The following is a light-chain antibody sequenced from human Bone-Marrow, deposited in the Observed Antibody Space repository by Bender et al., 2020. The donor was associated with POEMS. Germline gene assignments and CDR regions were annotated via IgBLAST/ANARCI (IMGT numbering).Light chain of an antibody. J-gene: IGLJ2*01. CDR3: SSYTGSSTV. CDR1: SSDVGAYDY. V-gene: IGLV2-14*01. Sequence: QSVLTQPASVSGSPGQSITISCTGTSSDVGAYDYVSWYQQHPGKAPKLLIYEVRYRPSGISSRFSASRSGNTASLTVSGLQAEDEADYYCSSYTGSSTVFGGGTKLTVL. CDR2: EVR.